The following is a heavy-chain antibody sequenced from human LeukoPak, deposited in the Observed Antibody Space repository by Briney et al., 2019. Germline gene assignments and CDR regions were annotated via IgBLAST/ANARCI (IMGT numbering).Heavy chain of an antibody. CDR2: IYYSGST. CDR3: ARHELRYSHTFDY. CDR1: GDSISRSPYY. V-gene: IGHV4-39*01. D-gene: IGHD5-18*01. Sequence: SETLSFTCTVSGDSISRSPYYWGWIRQPPGKSLEWIGSIYYSGSTYYNPSLKSRVTISVDTSKNQFSLKLNSVTAADTALYYCARHELRYSHTFDYWGQGTLVTVSS. J-gene: IGHJ4*02.